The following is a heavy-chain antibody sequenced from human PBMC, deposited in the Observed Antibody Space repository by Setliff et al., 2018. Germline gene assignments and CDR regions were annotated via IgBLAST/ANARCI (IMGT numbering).Heavy chain of an antibody. CDR2: VYYSGIA. D-gene: IGHD5-12*01. CDR1: GGSISTYY. V-gene: IGHV4-59*01. J-gene: IGHJ4*02. CDR3: ARGGTFRYFDY. Sequence: SCTVSGGSISTYYWSWIRQPPGKGLEWIGYVYYSGIANYSPSLKSRLTISVDTSKNQFSLKLRSVTAADTAVYYCARGGTFRYFDYWGQGTPVTVSS.